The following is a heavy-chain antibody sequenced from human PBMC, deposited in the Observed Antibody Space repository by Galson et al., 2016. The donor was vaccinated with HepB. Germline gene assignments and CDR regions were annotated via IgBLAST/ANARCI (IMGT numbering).Heavy chain of an antibody. CDR2: ISDDGNNK. D-gene: IGHD4-17*01. J-gene: IGHJ4*02. CDR3: ARWGATVTLYFDY. Sequence: SLRLSCAASGFTFSSYTMHWVRQAPGKGLEWVAVISDDGNNKFYADSVKGRFTISRDNSKTTLYLQMNSLRAEDTAVYFCARWGATVTLYFDYWGQGTPVTVSS. V-gene: IGHV3-30*04. CDR1: GFTFSSYT.